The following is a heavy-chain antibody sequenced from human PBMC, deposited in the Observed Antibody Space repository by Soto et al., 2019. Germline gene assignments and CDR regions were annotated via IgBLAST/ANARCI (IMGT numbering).Heavy chain of an antibody. CDR1: GFTVSSNY. Sequence: EVQLVESGGGLIQPGGSLRLSCAASGFTVSSNYMSWVRQAPGKGLEWVSVIYSGGSTYYADSVKGRFTISRDNSKNTLYLQMNSLRAEDTAVYYCASGEHDYGGNSLNHWGQGTLVTVSS. V-gene: IGHV3-53*01. CDR3: ASGEHDYGGNSLNH. D-gene: IGHD4-17*01. CDR2: IYSGGST. J-gene: IGHJ1*01.